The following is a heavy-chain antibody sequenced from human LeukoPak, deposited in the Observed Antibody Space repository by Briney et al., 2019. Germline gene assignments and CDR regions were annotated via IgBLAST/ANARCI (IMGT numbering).Heavy chain of an antibody. CDR3: AIMHGYYDGSGYWVQ. J-gene: IGHJ1*01. D-gene: IGHD3-22*01. V-gene: IGHV3-23*01. Sequence: GRSRRLSCAASGFTFGSYGMSWDRQAPGKGLEWVSFITPNADRTSYADSVEGRFTISRDNPRNTLYMQMNSLRDEDTALYYCAIMHGYYDGSGYWVQWGQGTLVTVSS. CDR2: ITPNADRT. CDR1: GFTFGSYG.